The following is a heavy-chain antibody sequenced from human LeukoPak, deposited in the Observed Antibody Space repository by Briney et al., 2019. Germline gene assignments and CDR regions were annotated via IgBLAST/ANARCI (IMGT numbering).Heavy chain of an antibody. CDR3: ARDQGYSRKFDP. CDR2: ISYSGTT. CDR1: GGSFSGYY. J-gene: IGHJ5*02. Sequence: PSETLSLTCAVYGGSFSGYYWSWIRQPPGKGLEWIGTISYSGTTYYNPSLKSRVTISVDTSKNQFSLNLRSVTAADTAVYYCARDQGYSRKFDPWGQGTLVTVSS. V-gene: IGHV4-34*11. D-gene: IGHD5-18*01.